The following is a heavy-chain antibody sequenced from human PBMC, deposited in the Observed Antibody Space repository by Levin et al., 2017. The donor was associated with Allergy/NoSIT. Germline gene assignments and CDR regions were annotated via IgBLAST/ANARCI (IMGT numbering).Heavy chain of an antibody. CDR2: ISWNSGSI. D-gene: IGHD3-9*01. J-gene: IGHJ4*02. CDR3: AKDFRDILTVGDY. CDR1: GFTFDDYA. V-gene: IGHV3-9*01. Sequence: PGGSLRLSCAASGFTFDDYAMHWVRQAPGKGLEWVSGISWNSGSIGYADSVKGRFTISRDNAKNSLYLQMNSLRAEDTALYDCAKDFRDILTVGDYWGQGTLVTVSS.